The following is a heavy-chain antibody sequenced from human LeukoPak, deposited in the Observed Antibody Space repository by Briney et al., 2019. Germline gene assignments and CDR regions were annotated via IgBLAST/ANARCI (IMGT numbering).Heavy chain of an antibody. V-gene: IGHV3-15*07. Sequence: PGGSLRLSCAASGLTFSSHWMNWVRQAPGKGLEWVGRIKSTVDGGTTDYAAPVKGRFTVSRDDSKKTLYLLMNSLKIEDTAVYYCTTGGNVIVADTRAFDIWGQGTMVTVSS. CDR2: IKSTVDGGTT. CDR3: TTGGNVIVADTRAFDI. D-gene: IGHD6-19*01. CDR1: GLTFSSHW. J-gene: IGHJ3*02.